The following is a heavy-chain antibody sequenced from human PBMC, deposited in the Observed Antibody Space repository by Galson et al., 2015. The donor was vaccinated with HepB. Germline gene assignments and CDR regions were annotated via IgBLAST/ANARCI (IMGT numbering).Heavy chain of an antibody. D-gene: IGHD3-16*01. V-gene: IGHV1-18*01. Sequence: SVKVSCKASGYTFTSYGISWVRQAPGQGLEWMGGISANNGNTNYAQKFQGRVTMTTDKSTSTAYMELRSLRSDDTAVYYCARGLHSLRLGELFRSDYWGQGTLVTVSS. CDR3: ARGLHSLRLGELFRSDY. CDR1: GYTFTSYG. J-gene: IGHJ4*01. CDR2: ISANNGNT.